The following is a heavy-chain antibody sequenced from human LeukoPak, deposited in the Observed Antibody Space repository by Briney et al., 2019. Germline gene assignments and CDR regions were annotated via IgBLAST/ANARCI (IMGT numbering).Heavy chain of an antibody. V-gene: IGHV3-48*01. CDR3: ARDFRYYDSSGYTH. CDR2: ISSDSSLI. Sequence: GGSLRLSCAASGFTFNTYSMHWVRQAPGKGLEWISYISSDSSLIFYADSVQGRFTISRDNAKNSLYLEMKRPGAEDTAVYYCARDFRYYDSSGYTHWGQGTLVTVYS. CDR1: GFTFNTYS. D-gene: IGHD3-22*01. J-gene: IGHJ4*02.